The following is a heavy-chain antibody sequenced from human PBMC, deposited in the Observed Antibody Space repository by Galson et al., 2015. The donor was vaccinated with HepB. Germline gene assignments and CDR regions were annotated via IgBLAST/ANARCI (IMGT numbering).Heavy chain of an antibody. V-gene: IGHV3-48*01. J-gene: IGHJ3*02. D-gene: IGHD3-10*01. CDR1: GFTFSSYS. CDR3: ARPYGSGSDVI. CDR2: ISSSSSTI. Sequence: SLRLSCAASGFTFSSYSMNWVRQAPGKGLEWVSYISSSSSTIYYADSVKGRFTISRDNAKNSLYLQMNSLRAEDTAVYYCARPYGSGSDVIWGQGTMVTVSS.